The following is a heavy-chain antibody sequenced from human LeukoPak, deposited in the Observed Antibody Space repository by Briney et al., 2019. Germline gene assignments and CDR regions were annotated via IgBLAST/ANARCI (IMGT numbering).Heavy chain of an antibody. V-gene: IGHV4-31*03. CDR3: ASVSYDTSLQH. CDR1: GGSISSGGYF. CDR2: IYYSGST. D-gene: IGHD3-22*01. J-gene: IGHJ1*01. Sequence: PSQTLSLTCTVSGGSISSGGYFWSWIRQHPGKGLEWIGYIYYSGSTYYNPSLKGRVTISVDTPKNQFSLRLSSVTAADTAIYYCASVSYDTSLQHWGQGTLVTVSS.